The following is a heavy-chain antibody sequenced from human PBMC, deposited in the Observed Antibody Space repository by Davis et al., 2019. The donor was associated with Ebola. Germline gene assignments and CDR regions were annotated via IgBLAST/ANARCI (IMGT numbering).Heavy chain of an antibody. CDR1: GFTFSSYG. V-gene: IGHV3-23*01. CDR2: ISGVGYNT. CDR3: ATCGFCVSSSGIDY. J-gene: IGHJ4*02. Sequence: GESLKISCAASGFTFSSYGMNWVRQTPGKGLEWVSGISGVGYNTYYADSVKGRFTISRDNSKNTLYLQMNSLRADDTAVYYCATCGFCVSSSGIDYRGQGTLVTVSS. D-gene: IGHD3-22*01.